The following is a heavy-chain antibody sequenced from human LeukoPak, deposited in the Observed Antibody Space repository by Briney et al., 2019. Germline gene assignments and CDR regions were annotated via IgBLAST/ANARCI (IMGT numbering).Heavy chain of an antibody. D-gene: IGHD6-13*01. Sequence: GGSLRLSCAASGFTFSIYAMTWVRQAPGKGLEWVSAISGSGGSTYYSDSVKGRITISRDNSKNTPYLQMNNLRAEDTAVYYCATGYSSSWYKGFDNWGQGTLVTVSS. CDR2: ISGSGGST. CDR1: GFTFSIYA. CDR3: ATGYSSSWYKGFDN. J-gene: IGHJ4*02. V-gene: IGHV3-23*01.